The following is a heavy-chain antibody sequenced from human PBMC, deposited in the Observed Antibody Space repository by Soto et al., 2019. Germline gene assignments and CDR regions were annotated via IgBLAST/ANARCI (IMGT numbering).Heavy chain of an antibody. CDR3: VIKRSVFVY. Sequence: QVHLVQSGAEVKKPGASVRDSCKASGYSFTGNSMHWVRQAPGQGLEWMGWINPNNGGTNYAQRFRCSVTTTRDTSVSTAYMDLNRLKSDDTAVYYCVIKRSVFVYWGQGTLVTVSS. J-gene: IGHJ4*02. V-gene: IGHV1-2*04. CDR2: INPNNGGT. CDR1: GYSFTGNS. D-gene: IGHD3-10*02.